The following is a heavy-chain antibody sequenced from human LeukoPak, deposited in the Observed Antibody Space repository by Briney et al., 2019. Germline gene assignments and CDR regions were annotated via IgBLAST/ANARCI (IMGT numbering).Heavy chain of an antibody. D-gene: IGHD3-22*01. V-gene: IGHV4-59*01. J-gene: IGHJ4*02. CDR2: IYYSGST. Sequence: SETLSLTYTVSGGSISSYYWSWIRQPPGKGLEWIGYIYYSGSTNYNPSLKSRVTISVDTSKNQFSLKLSSVTAADTAVYYCARGEYYDSSGYYPTFDYWGQGTLVAVSS. CDR1: GGSISSYY. CDR3: ARGEYYDSSGYYPTFDY.